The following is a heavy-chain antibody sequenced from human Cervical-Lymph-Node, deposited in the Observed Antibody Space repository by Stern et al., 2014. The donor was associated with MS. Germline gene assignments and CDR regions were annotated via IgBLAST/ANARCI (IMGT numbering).Heavy chain of an antibody. V-gene: IGHV5-51*03. D-gene: IGHD5-18*01. CDR2: IYPGDSDT. CDR3: ARLRGYSYLGDSFDV. J-gene: IGHJ3*01. CDR1: GYRFTSHY. Sequence: EVQLVESGLEVKKPGESLKISCKASGYRFTSHYIGWVRQMPGRGLEWMGIIYPGDSDTRYSPSFQGQVTISADKAIETAYLQWSSLTATDTAMYYCARLRGYSYLGDSFDVWGQGTMVSVSS.